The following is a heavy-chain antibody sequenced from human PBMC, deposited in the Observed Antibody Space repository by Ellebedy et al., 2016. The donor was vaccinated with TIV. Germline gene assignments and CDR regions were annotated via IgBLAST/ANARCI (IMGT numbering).Heavy chain of an antibody. CDR3: ARDGATVGDWYFDL. Sequence: GGSLRLXCASSGFNFTKYGMHWVRQAPGKGLEWLAVIWYDGSNQFYVDSVKGRFTISRDNVNNTLYLQMSSLRAEDTAVYYCARDGATVGDWYFDLWGRGTLVTVSS. CDR1: GFNFTKYG. D-gene: IGHD4-23*01. CDR2: IWYDGSNQ. J-gene: IGHJ2*01. V-gene: IGHV3-33*01.